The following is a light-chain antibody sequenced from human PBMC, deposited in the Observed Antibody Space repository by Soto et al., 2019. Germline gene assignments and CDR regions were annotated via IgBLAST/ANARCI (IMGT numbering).Light chain of an antibody. CDR2: ENN. CDR3: GTWDIGLSAGV. V-gene: IGLV1-51*02. CDR1: SSNIGTYY. J-gene: IGLJ3*02. Sequence: QSVLTQPPSVSAAPGQKVTISCSGSSSNIGTYYVSWYQQLPGTAPKLLIYENNKRPSGIPDRFSGSKSGTSATLGITGLQTGDEADYYCGTWDIGLSAGVFGGGTKLTVL.